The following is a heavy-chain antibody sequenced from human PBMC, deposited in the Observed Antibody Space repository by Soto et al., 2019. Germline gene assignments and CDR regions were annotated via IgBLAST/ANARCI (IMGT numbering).Heavy chain of an antibody. CDR1: GGSISSYY. CDR3: ARVNGDDYFDY. CDR2: IYYSGST. Sequence: KPSETLSLTCTVSGGSISSYYWSWIRQPPGKGLEWIGYIYYSGSTNYNPSLKSRVTISVDTSKNQFSLKLSSVTAADTAVYYCARVNGDDYFDYWGQGTLVTVSS. D-gene: IGHD3-10*01. J-gene: IGHJ4*02. V-gene: IGHV4-59*01.